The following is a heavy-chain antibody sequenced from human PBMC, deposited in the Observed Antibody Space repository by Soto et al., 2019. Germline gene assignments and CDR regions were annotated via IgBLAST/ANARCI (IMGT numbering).Heavy chain of an antibody. CDR2: IIPIFGTA. D-gene: IGHD6-6*01. CDR3: ARCKSSSSGQGP. J-gene: IGHJ5*02. V-gene: IGHV1-69*13. Sequence: GSAVKVSCKASGYTFTSYYMHWVRQAPGQGLEWMGGIIPIFGTANYAQKFQGRVTITADESTSTAYMELSSLRSEDTAVYYFARCKSSSSGQGPCGQGTPVTVSS. CDR1: GYTFTSYY.